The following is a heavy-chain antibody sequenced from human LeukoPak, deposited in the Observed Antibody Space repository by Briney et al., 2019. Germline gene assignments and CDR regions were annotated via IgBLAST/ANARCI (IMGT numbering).Heavy chain of an antibody. CDR1: GFTFSSYW. CDR3: ARPPPGSAIYDY. V-gene: IGHV3-74*01. J-gene: IGHJ4*02. CDR2: INSAGSIT. Sequence: GGSLRLSCAASGFTFSSYWMHWVRQAPGKGLVWVSRINSAGSITNHADSVKGRFTISRDNAKNTLYLQMNSLRAEDTAVYYCARPPPGSAIYDYWGQGTLVTVSS. D-gene: IGHD2-2*01.